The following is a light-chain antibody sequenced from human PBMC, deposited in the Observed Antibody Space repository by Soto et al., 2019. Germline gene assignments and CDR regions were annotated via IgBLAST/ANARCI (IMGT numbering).Light chain of an antibody. CDR2: ATS. J-gene: IGKJ1*01. V-gene: IGKV1-39*01. CDR3: QQSYSTLWT. Sequence: DIQMTQSPSSLSASIGDRVTITCRASQSISNYLNWYQQKPGKAPKLLIYATSRLQSGVPSRFSGSGSGTDFTLTISSLQPEDFATYFCQQSYSTLWTFGQGTNVEIK. CDR1: QSISNY.